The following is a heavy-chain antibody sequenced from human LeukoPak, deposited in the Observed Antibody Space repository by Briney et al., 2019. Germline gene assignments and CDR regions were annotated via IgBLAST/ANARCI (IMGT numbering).Heavy chain of an antibody. CDR1: GFIVSSNY. Sequence: GSLRLSCAASGFIVSSNYMNWVRQPPGKGLEWIGEINHSGSTRYNPSLKSRISISVDTSKNQFSLKLSSVTAADTAIYYCARGLPADMVGDFDYWSQGTLVTVSS. CDR2: INHSGST. D-gene: IGHD2-2*01. CDR3: ARGLPADMVGDFDY. J-gene: IGHJ4*02. V-gene: IGHV4-34*01.